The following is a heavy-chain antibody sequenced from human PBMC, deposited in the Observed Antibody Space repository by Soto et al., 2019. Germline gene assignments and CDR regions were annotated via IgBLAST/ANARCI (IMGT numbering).Heavy chain of an antibody. CDR3: AKDRGDASGSYLCLDV. D-gene: IGHD3-10*01. CDR2: ISRDGTNK. CDR1: GFTFSSYG. J-gene: IGHJ6*04. Sequence: QVQLVGSGGGVVQPGRSLRLSCAASGFTFSSYGMHWVRQAPGKGLERVAVISRDGTNKYYADSVKGRFTISRDNSKNTLYLQMNSLRAEDTAVYYCAKDRGDASGSYLCLDVWGKGTTVTVSS. V-gene: IGHV3-30*18.